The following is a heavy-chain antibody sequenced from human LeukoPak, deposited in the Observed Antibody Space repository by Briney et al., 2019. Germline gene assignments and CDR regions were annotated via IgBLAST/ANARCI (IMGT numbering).Heavy chain of an antibody. V-gene: IGHV1-69*05. J-gene: IGHJ6*03. Sequence: GASVKVSCKASGDPFNNYIITWVRQAPGQGLEWMGGVMPLFNTPNYAQKFQGRITIITDASTHTSYMELRSLRSEDTAVYSCARVDRHHFYMDVWGKGTTVTVSS. CDR2: VMPLFNTP. CDR1: GDPFNNYI. D-gene: IGHD1-14*01. CDR3: ARVDRHHFYMDV.